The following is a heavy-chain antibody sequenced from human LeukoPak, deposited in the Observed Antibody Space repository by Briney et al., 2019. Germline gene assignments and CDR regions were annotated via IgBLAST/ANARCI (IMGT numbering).Heavy chain of an antibody. CDR3: ARVGRWFGELHYGMDV. J-gene: IGHJ6*02. CDR2: MNPNSGNT. CDR1: GYTFTSYD. V-gene: IGHV1-8*01. D-gene: IGHD3-10*01. Sequence: ASVKVSCKASGYTFTSYDINWVRQATGQGLEWMGWMNPNSGNTGYAQKFQGRVTMTRNTSISTAYMELSSLRSEDTAVYYCARVGRWFGELHYGMDVWGQGTTVIVSS.